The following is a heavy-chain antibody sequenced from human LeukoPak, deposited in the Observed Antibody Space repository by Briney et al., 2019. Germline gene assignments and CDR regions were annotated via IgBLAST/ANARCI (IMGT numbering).Heavy chain of an antibody. CDR3: ARDEGFLYGGSPR. J-gene: IGHJ4*02. V-gene: IGHV4-34*01. Sequence: PSETLSLTCAVYGGSFSGYYWSWIRQSPGKGLEWIAEINHSGRTNYNPSLKSRVTISVDTSKNQFSLKLSSVTAADTAVYYCARDEGFLYGGSPRWGQGTLVTVSS. CDR1: GGSFSGYY. CDR2: INHSGRT. D-gene: IGHD1-26*01.